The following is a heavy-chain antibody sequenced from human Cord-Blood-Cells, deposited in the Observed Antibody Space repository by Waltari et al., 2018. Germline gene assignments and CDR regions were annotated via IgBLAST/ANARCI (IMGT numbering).Heavy chain of an antibody. CDR1: GGSFSGYY. D-gene: IGHD3-9*01. J-gene: IGHJ3*02. CDR2: INHSGST. Sequence: QVQLQQWGAGLLKPSETLSLTCAVYGGSFSGYYWSWIRQPPGKGLEWIGEINHSGSTNYNPSLKSRVTISVDTSKNQFSLKLSSVTAADTAVYYCAREEAIFDAFDIWGQGTMVTVSS. CDR3: AREEAIFDAFDI. V-gene: IGHV4-34*01.